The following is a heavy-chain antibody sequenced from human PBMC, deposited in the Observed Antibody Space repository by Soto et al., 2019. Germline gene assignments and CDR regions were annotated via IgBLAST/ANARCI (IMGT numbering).Heavy chain of an antibody. J-gene: IGHJ6*02. Sequence: QVQLVQSGAEVKKPGASVKVSCKASGYTFTSYDINWVRQATGQGLEWMGWMNPNSGNTGYAQKFQGRVTMTRNTSISTAYMALSSLRSEDTAVYYCARTPWNYYYYGMDVWGQGTTVTVSS. CDR2: MNPNSGNT. D-gene: IGHD5-12*01. CDR3: ARTPWNYYYYGMDV. CDR1: GYTFTSYD. V-gene: IGHV1-8*01.